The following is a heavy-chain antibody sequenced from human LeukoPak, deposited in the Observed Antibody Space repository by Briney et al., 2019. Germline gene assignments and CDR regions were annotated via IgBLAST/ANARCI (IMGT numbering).Heavy chain of an antibody. CDR2: IIDSGNSV. J-gene: IGHJ4*02. D-gene: IGHD2-2*01. Sequence: GGSLRLSCAASGFTFSTYSMNWVRQAPGKGLEWVSTIIDSGNSVYYADSVKGRFTISRDNSKNTLYLQMNSLRAEDTAVYYCAAQYCSSTSCPHKIDYWGQGTLVTVSS. CDR3: AAQYCSSTSCPHKIDY. V-gene: IGHV3-21*01. CDR1: GFTFSTYS.